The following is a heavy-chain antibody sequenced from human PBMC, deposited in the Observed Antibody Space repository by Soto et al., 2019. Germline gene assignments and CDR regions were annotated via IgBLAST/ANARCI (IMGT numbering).Heavy chain of an antibody. D-gene: IGHD6-19*01. J-gene: IGHJ4*02. CDR2: ISYDGSNK. Sequence: QVQLVESGGGVVQPGRSLRLSCAASGFTFSSYGMHWVRQAPGKGLEWVAVISYDGSNKYYADSVKGRFTISRDNSKNTLYLQMNSLRAEDTAVYHCAKEGVYSSGWYIDYWGQGTLVTVSS. V-gene: IGHV3-30*18. CDR1: GFTFSSYG. CDR3: AKEGVYSSGWYIDY.